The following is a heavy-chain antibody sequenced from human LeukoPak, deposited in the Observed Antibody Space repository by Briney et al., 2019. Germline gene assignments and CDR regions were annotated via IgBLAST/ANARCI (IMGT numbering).Heavy chain of an antibody. J-gene: IGHJ5*02. CDR3: ARVVGYSSSSNWFDP. Sequence: SVKVSCKASGGTFSSYAISWVRQAPGQGLEWMGGIIPIFGTANYAQKFQGRVTITADKSTSTAYMELSSLRSEDTAVYYCARVVGYSSSSNWFDPWGQGTLVAVSS. D-gene: IGHD6-13*01. CDR2: IIPIFGTA. CDR1: GGTFSSYA. V-gene: IGHV1-69*06.